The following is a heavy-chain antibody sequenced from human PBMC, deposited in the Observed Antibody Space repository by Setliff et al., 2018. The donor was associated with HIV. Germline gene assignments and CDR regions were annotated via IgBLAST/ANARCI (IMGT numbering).Heavy chain of an antibody. CDR3: ARQGDSGWSFDY. J-gene: IGHJ4*02. CDR1: GGSISSTSYY. Sequence: SETLSLTCTVSGGSISSTSYYWGWIRQPPGTGLEWIGSIYYSGSTYYNPSLKSRVTISVDTSKNQFSLKLSSVTAADTAVYYCARQGDSGWSFDYWGQGTLVTSPQ. V-gene: IGHV4-39*01. CDR2: IYYSGST. D-gene: IGHD6-19*01.